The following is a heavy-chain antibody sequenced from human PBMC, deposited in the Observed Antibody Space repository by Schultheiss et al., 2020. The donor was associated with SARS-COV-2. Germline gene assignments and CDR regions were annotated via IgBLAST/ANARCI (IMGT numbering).Heavy chain of an antibody. CDR3: ARVAVTTGWFDP. J-gene: IGHJ5*02. Sequence: SQTLSLTCTVSGGSISSYYWSWIRQPPGKGLEWIGEINHSGSTNYNPSLKSRATISGDMSKNHFSLKLTSVTAADTAVYYCARVAVTTGWFDPWGQGTLVTVSS. V-gene: IGHV4-34*01. D-gene: IGHD4-17*01. CDR1: GGSISSYY. CDR2: INHSGST.